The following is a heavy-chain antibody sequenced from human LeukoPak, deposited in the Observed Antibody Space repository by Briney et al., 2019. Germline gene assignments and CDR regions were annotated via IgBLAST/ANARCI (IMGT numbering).Heavy chain of an antibody. CDR1: GFIFSRYS. Sequence: GGSLRLSCAPSGFIFSRYSMNWVRQAPGKGLEWVSFISSTGSYIYYADSVKGRFTISRDNGLYSMYLQMDSLRAEDTAVYYCARAPRSTYGDPLLTAFDIWGQGTMVTVSS. J-gene: IGHJ3*02. V-gene: IGHV3-21*06. CDR2: ISSTGSYI. CDR3: ARAPRSTYGDPLLTAFDI. D-gene: IGHD4-17*01.